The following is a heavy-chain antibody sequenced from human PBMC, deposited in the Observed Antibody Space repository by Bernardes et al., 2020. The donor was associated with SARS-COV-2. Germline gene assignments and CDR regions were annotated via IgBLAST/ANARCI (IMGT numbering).Heavy chain of an antibody. Sequence: SESLSLTCAVYGGCFSGYYWSWIRQPAGKGLEWIGEINHSGRTNYNPSLKSRVTISVDTSKNQFSLKLSSVTAADTAVYYCARGPLVVPAAIGDYYYYYGMDVWGQGTTVTVSS. CDR3: ARGPLVVPAAIGDYYYYYGMDV. V-gene: IGHV4-34*01. CDR1: GGCFSGYY. J-gene: IGHJ6*02. D-gene: IGHD2-2*01. CDR2: INHSGRT.